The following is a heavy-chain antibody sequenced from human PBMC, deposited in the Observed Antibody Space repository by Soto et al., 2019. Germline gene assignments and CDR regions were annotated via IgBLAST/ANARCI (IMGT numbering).Heavy chain of an antibody. CDR2: ISSSSSTI. Sequence: GGSLRLSCAASGFTFSSYSMNWVRQAPGKGLEWVSYISSSSSTIYYADSVKGRFTISRDNAKNSLYLQMNSLRDEDTAVYYCARSYYDFWSGYPPIPPYYYYGMDVWGQGTTVTVSS. D-gene: IGHD3-3*01. CDR3: ARSYYDFWSGYPPIPPYYYYGMDV. J-gene: IGHJ6*02. CDR1: GFTFSSYS. V-gene: IGHV3-48*02.